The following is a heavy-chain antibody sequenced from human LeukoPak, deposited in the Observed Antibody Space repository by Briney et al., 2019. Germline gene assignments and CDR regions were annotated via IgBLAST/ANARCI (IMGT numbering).Heavy chain of an antibody. J-gene: IGHJ4*02. V-gene: IGHV3-21*01. Sequence: GGSLRLSCAASGFTFSSYAMSWVRQAPGKGLEWVSSISSSSSYIYYGDSVKGRFTISRDNAKNSLYLQMNSLRVEDTAVYYCAREALDYGGNSYFDYWGQGTLVTVSS. CDR1: GFTFSSYA. D-gene: IGHD4-23*01. CDR2: ISSSSSYI. CDR3: AREALDYGGNSYFDY.